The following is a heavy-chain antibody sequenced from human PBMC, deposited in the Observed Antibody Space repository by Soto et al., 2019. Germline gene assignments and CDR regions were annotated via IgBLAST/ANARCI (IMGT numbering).Heavy chain of an antibody. CDR3: ASENSGYVPWFDP. CDR2: IIPIFGTA. D-gene: IGHD5-12*01. Sequence: SVNLSRKASGYTFASYAISCVRLAPGQGLEWMGGIIPIFGTANYAQKCQGRVTITADESTSTAYMELSSLRSEDTAVYYCASENSGYVPWFDPWGQGTLVTVSS. CDR1: GYTFASYA. J-gene: IGHJ5*02. V-gene: IGHV1-69*13.